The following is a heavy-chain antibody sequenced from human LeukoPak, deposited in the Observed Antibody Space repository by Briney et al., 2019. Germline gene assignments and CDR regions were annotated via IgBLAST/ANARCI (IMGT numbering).Heavy chain of an antibody. D-gene: IGHD7-27*01. V-gene: IGHV3-23*01. CDR2: IFPSGDEI. J-gene: IGHJ4*02. CDR3: ASLPPHWGSYPLNDY. CDR1: GFTFSTFA. Sequence: GGSLRLSCAASGFTFSTFAMIWVRQPPGKGLEWVSSIFPSGDEIHYADSVRGRFTISRDNSKSTLSLQMNSLRAEDTAVYYCASLPPHWGSYPLNDYWGQGTLVTVSS.